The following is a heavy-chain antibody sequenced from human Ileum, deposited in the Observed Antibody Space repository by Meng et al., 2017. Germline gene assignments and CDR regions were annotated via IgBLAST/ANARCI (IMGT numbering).Heavy chain of an antibody. CDR2: ISGSGRTK. CDR1: GFPFSNEE. J-gene: IGHJ4*02. D-gene: IGHD5-12*01. V-gene: IGHV3-48*03. Sequence: SLKISCIVSGFPFSNEEMSWVRQVPGKGLEWVSHISGSGRTKDYADSVRSRFTISRDNAKNSLYLQMNSLGGEDTAVYYCARGYRGFAKWGQGTLVTVSS. CDR3: ARGYRGFAK.